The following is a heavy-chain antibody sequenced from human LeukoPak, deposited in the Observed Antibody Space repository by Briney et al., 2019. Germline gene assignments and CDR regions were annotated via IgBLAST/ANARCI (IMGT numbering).Heavy chain of an antibody. V-gene: IGHV1-2*02. CDR1: GYTFTGYY. J-gene: IGHJ3*02. CDR2: INPNSGGT. D-gene: IGHD2-15*01. Sequence: ASVKVSCKASGYTFTGYYMHWVRQAPGQGLEWMGWINPNSGGTNYAQKFQGRVTMTRDTSISTAYMELSRLRSDDTAVYYCARGLGDIVVVVAATRAFDIWGQGTMVTVSS. CDR3: ARGLGDIVVVVAATRAFDI.